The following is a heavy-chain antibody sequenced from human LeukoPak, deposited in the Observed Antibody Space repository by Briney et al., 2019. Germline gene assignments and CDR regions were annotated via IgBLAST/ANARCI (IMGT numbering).Heavy chain of an antibody. Sequence: SETLSLTCTVSGYSISSGYYWGWIRQPPGKGLEWIGSIYHSGSTYYNPSPKSRVTISVDTSKNQFSLKLSSVTAADTAVYYCATDYYGSGSYYYAKPDYWGQGTLVTVSS. J-gene: IGHJ4*02. V-gene: IGHV4-38-2*02. CDR1: GYSISSGYY. D-gene: IGHD3-10*01. CDR3: ATDYYGSGSYYYAKPDY. CDR2: IYHSGST.